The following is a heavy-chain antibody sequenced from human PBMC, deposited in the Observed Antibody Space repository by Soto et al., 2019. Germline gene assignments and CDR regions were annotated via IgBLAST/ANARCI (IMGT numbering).Heavy chain of an antibody. V-gene: IGHV6-1*01. D-gene: IGHD6-13*01. CDR1: GDSVSSNSAA. J-gene: IGHJ6*02. Sequence: SQTPSLTCAISGDSVSSNSAAWNWIRQSPSRGLEWLGRTYYRSKWYNDYAVSVKSRITINPDTSKNQFSLQLNSVTPEDTAVYYCARENDSSSWYDPPPTFYYYGMDVWGQGTTVTVSS. CDR2: TYYRSKWYN. CDR3: ARENDSSSWYDPPPTFYYYGMDV.